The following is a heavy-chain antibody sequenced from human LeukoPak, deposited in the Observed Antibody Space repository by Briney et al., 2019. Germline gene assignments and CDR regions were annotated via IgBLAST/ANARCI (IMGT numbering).Heavy chain of an antibody. V-gene: IGHV3-9*01. CDR1: GFTFDDYA. CDR2: ISWNSGSI. D-gene: IGHD6-13*01. Sequence: GGSLRLSCAASGFTFDDYAMHWVRQAPGKGLEWVSGISWNSGSIGYADSVEGRFTISRDNAKNSLYLQMNSLRAEDTALYSCAKDGAAGTYYYYGMDVWGQGTTVTVSS. J-gene: IGHJ6*02. CDR3: AKDGAAGTYYYYGMDV.